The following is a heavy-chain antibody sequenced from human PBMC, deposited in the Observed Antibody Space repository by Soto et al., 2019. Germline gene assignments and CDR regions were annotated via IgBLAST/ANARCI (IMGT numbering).Heavy chain of an antibody. CDR1: ELSFRSYG. V-gene: IGHV3-7*01. J-gene: IGHJ4*02. CDR2: INEDGSQK. D-gene: IGHD5-18*01. CDR3: ARVGRYGWDFDH. Sequence: GGSLRLSCAASELSFRSYGMTGVGQAPGKGLEWVALINEDGSQKYYVGSVKGRFIISGDNAKDSVYMQMDSLRAGDTAVYFCARVGRYGWDFDHWGQGTLVTVSS.